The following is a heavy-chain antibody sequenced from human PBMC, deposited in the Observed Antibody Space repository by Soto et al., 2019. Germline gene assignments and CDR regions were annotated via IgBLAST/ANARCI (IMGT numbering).Heavy chain of an antibody. Sequence: ASVKVSCKASGYTFTSYYMQWVRQAPGQGLEWMGIINPSGGSKSYAQKFQGRVTMTRDTSTSTVYMELSSLRSEDTAVYYCARKSAGIAAAGSPYFDYWGQGTLVTVSS. D-gene: IGHD6-13*01. J-gene: IGHJ4*02. CDR1: GYTFTSYY. CDR3: ARKSAGIAAAGSPYFDY. CDR2: INPSGGSK. V-gene: IGHV1-46*01.